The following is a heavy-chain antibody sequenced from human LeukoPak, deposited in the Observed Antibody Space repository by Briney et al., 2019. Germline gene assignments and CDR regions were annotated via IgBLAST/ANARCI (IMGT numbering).Heavy chain of an antibody. CDR2: IRYDGSNK. D-gene: IGHD2-2*01. Sequence: GGSLRLSCAASGFTFSSYGMHWVRQAPGKGMEWVAFIRYDGSNKYYADSVKGRFTISRDNSKNTLYLQMNSLRAEDTAVYYCAKDAAVVVPAAMGYMDVWGKGTTVTVSS. V-gene: IGHV3-30*02. J-gene: IGHJ6*03. CDR3: AKDAAVVVPAAMGYMDV. CDR1: GFTFSSYG.